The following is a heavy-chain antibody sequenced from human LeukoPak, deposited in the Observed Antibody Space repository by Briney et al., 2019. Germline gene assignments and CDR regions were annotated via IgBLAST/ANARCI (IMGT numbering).Heavy chain of an antibody. Sequence: GASVKVSCKASGYTFTGYYIHWARQAPGQGLEWMGWINPNSGGTNYAQKLQGRVTVTWDTSISTAYMDLSSLTSDDTAVYYCGRGRLPTIGVVNPSYYFDYWGQGTLVTVSS. J-gene: IGHJ4*02. D-gene: IGHD3-22*01. CDR1: GYTFTGYY. V-gene: IGHV1-2*02. CDR2: INPNSGGT. CDR3: GRGRLPTIGVVNPSYYFDY.